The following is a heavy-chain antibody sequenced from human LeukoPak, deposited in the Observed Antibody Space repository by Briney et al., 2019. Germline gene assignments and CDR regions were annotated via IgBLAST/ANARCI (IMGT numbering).Heavy chain of an antibody. CDR2: IKGDGTIT. Sequence: GGSLRLSCAASGFTFSSYAMSWVRQAPGKGLVWVSRIKGDGTITTYADSVRGRFTISRDNAKNTLYLQMNSLRAEDTAVYYCARVVGPTMRAPFDFWGQGMLVTVSS. CDR1: GFTFSSYA. D-gene: IGHD1-26*01. V-gene: IGHV3-74*03. J-gene: IGHJ4*02. CDR3: ARVVGPTMRAPFDF.